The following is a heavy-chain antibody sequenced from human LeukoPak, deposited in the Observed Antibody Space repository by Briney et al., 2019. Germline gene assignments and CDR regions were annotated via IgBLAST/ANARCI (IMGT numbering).Heavy chain of an antibody. V-gene: IGHV3-23*01. CDR3: AKVFLYYYGSGSYSY. J-gene: IGHJ4*02. D-gene: IGHD3-10*01. CDR2: ISGSGGST. CDR1: GFTFSSYA. Sequence: GGSLRLSCAASGFTFSSYAMSWVRQAPGKGLEWVSAISGSGGSTYHADSVKGRFTISRDNSKNTLYLQMNSLRAEDTAVYYCAKVFLYYYGSGSYSYWGQGTLVTVSS.